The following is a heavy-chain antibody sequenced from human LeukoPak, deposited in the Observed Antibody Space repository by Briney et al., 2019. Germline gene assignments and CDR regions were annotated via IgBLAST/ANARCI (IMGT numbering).Heavy chain of an antibody. Sequence: GRSLRLSCAASGFTFSSYGMHWVRQAPGKGLEWVSSITSSSSYIYNADSVKGRFTISRDNAKNSLYLQMNSLRAEDTAVYYCARSGSSGWYEDAFDIWGQGTMVTVSS. D-gene: IGHD6-19*01. CDR2: ITSSSSYI. V-gene: IGHV3-21*01. J-gene: IGHJ3*02. CDR3: ARSGSSGWYEDAFDI. CDR1: GFTFSSYG.